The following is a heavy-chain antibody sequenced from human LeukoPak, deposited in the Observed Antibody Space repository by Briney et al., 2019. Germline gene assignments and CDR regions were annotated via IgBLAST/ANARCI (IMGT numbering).Heavy chain of an antibody. Sequence: ASVKVSCKASGYTFTTYKMHWVRQAPGQGLEWMGIINPDGGSTNYAQKFQGRVTMTRDTSISTAYMELRRLTSDDTAVYYCARETVLIAARPDCWFDPWGQGTLVTVSS. CDR3: ARETVLIAARPDCWFDP. J-gene: IGHJ5*02. V-gene: IGHV1-2*02. CDR1: GYTFTTYK. D-gene: IGHD6-6*01. CDR2: INPDGGST.